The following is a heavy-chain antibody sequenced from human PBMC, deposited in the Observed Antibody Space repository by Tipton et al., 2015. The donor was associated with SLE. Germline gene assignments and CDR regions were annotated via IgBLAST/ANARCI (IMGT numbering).Heavy chain of an antibody. CDR2: IYYSGST. J-gene: IGHJ4*02. V-gene: IGHV4-39*07. CDR1: GGSISSSSYY. Sequence: TLSLTCTVSGGSISSSSYYWGWIRQPPGKGLEWIGSIYYSGSTYYNPSLKSRVTISVDTSKNQFSLKLSSVTAADTAVYYCARALISLLFDYLGQGTLVTV. CDR3: ARALISLLFDY.